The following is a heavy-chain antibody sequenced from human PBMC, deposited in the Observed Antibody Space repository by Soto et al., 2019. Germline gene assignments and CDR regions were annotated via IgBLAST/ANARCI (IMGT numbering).Heavy chain of an antibody. CDR1: GYTFTSYY. J-gene: IGHJ4*02. V-gene: IGHV1-46*01. CDR2: INPSGGST. D-gene: IGHD6-19*01. Sequence: ASVKVSCKASGYTFTSYYMHWVRQAPGQGLEWMGIINPSGGSTSYAQKFQGRVTMTRDTSTSTVYMELSSLGSEDTAVYYCAREGATKWLVRKRQYYFDYWGQGTLVTVSS. CDR3: AREGATKWLVRKRQYYFDY.